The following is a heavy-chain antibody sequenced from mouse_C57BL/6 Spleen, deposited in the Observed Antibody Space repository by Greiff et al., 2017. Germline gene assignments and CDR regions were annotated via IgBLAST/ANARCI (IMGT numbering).Heavy chain of an antibody. Sequence: VQLQQSGTVLARPGASVKMSCKTSGYTFTSYWMHWVKQRPGQGLEWIGAIYPGNSDTSYNQKFKGKAKLTAVTSASTAYMELSSLTNEDSAVYYCTREAVGPTRGYYFDYWGQGTTLTVSS. CDR3: TREAVGPTRGYYFDY. CDR1: GYTFTSYW. D-gene: IGHD1-1*01. CDR2: IYPGNSDT. J-gene: IGHJ2*01. V-gene: IGHV1-5*01.